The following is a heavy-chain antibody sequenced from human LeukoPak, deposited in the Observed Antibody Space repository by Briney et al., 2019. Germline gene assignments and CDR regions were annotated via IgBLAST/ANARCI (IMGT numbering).Heavy chain of an antibody. CDR1: GFTFSSYA. CDR2: ISYDGSNK. J-gene: IGHJ4*02. CDR3: AKDMLADYVWGSYPTDY. Sequence: GGSLRLSCAASGFTFSSYAMHWVRQAPGKGLEWVAVISYDGSNKYYADSVKGRFTISRDNSKNTLYLQMNSLRAEDTAVYYCAKDMLADYVWGSYPTDYWGQGTLVTVSS. D-gene: IGHD3-16*02. V-gene: IGHV3-30*04.